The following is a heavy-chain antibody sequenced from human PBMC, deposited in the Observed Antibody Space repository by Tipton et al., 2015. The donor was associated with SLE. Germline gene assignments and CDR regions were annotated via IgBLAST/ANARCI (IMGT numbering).Heavy chain of an antibody. CDR3: ARGRYGDYSYYFDY. V-gene: IGHV3-48*03. CDR2: ISSSGSTI. J-gene: IGHJ4*02. D-gene: IGHD4-17*01. CDR1: GFTFSSYE. Sequence: GSLRLSCAASGFTFSSYEMNWVRQAPGKGLEWVSYISSSGSTIYYADSVKGRFTISRDNAKNSLYLQMNSLRAGDTAVYYCARGRYGDYSYYFDYWGQGTLVTVSS.